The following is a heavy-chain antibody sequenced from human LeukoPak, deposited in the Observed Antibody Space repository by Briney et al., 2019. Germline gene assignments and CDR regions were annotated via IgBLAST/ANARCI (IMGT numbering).Heavy chain of an antibody. CDR1: GYTFTGYH. V-gene: IGHV1-2*02. CDR3: ARAPLGFV. D-gene: IGHD3-10*01. J-gene: IGHJ4*02. Sequence: GASVKVSCKASGYTFTGYHIHWVRQAPGQGLEWMGWIDPNSGGTNYAQKFQGRVTMTRDTSISTAYMELSRLRSDDTAVYYCARAPLGFVWGQGTLVTVSS. CDR2: IDPNSGGT.